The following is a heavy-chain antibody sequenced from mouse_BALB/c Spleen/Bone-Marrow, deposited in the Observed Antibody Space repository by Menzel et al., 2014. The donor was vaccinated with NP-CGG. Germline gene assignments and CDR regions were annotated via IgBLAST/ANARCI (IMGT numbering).Heavy chain of an antibody. V-gene: IGHV1S81*02. J-gene: IGHJ3*01. CDR2: INPSDGRT. Sequence: QVQLQQSGAELVKPGASVKLSCKASGYTFTNYWIHWVKLRPGHGLEWIGEINPSDGRTNYNEKFKNKATLTVDKSSSTAYIQLSSLTSEDSAVYYCARYDGPAWFAYWGQGTLATVS. D-gene: IGHD2-3*01. CDR3: ARYDGPAWFAY. CDR1: GYTFTNYW.